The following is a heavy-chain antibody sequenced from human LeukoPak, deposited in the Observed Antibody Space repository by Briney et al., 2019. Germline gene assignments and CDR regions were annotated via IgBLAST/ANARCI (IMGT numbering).Heavy chain of an antibody. V-gene: IGHV3-21*01. CDR1: GFTFSSYS. CDR3: AREEVVAATPLGY. CDR2: ISSSSSFI. J-gene: IGHJ4*02. D-gene: IGHD2-15*01. Sequence: PGGSLRLSCAASGFTFSSYSVNWVRQAPGKGLEWVSSISSSSSFIYSADSVKGRFTISRDNAKNSLYLQMNSLRAEDTAVYYCAREEVVAATPLGYWGQGTLVTVSS.